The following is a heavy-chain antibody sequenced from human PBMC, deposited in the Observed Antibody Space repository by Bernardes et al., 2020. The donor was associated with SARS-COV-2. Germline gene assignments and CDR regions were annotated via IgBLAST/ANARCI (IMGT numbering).Heavy chain of an antibody. CDR2: IYYSGRT. J-gene: IGHJ4*02. Sequence: SETLSLTCTVSGDSVNSGSYYWSRIRQPPGKGLEWIGYIYYSGRTKYNPSLKSRVTMSVDTSKNQFSLKLSSVTAADTAVYYCARAPYYYDNSGYYYVTFDYWGQGTLVTVSS. CDR1: GDSVNSGSYY. D-gene: IGHD3-22*01. CDR3: ARAPYYYDNSGYYYVTFDY. V-gene: IGHV4-61*01.